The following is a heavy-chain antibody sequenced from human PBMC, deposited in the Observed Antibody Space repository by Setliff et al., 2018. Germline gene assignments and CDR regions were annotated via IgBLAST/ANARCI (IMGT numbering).Heavy chain of an antibody. J-gene: IGHJ4*01. Sequence: PGGSLRLSCAASGFTFSSYNMDWVRQAPGKGLEWVSDINSSSSTIFYADSVKGRFTISRDNAKNSVYLQMNSLRGEDTALYYCARDGNTCNDLDYWGHGTLVTVSS. CDR3: ARDGNTCNDLDY. CDR2: INSSSSTI. CDR1: GFTFSSYN. D-gene: IGHD1-1*01. V-gene: IGHV3-48*04.